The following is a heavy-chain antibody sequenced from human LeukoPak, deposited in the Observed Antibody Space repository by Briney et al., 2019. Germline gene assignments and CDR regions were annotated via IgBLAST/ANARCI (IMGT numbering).Heavy chain of an antibody. D-gene: IGHD6-13*01. CDR2: ISAYNGNT. J-gene: IGHJ6*02. CDR1: GYTFTSYG. CDR3: AREAYSSSWYSSKPPGYGMDV. V-gene: IGHV1-18*01. Sequence: ASVKVSCKASGYTFTSYGISWVRQAPGQGLEWMGWISAYNGNTNYAQKLQGGVTMTTDTSTSTAYMELRSLRSDDTAVYYCAREAYSSSWYSSKPPGYGMDVWGQGTTVTVSS.